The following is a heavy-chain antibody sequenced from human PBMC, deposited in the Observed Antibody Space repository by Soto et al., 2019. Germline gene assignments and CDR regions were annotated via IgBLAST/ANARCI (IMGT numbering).Heavy chain of an antibody. Sequence: QLQLQESCSGLVKPSQTLSLTCAGSGGSISSGGYSWSWIRQPPGKGLEWIGYIYHSGSTYYNPSLKSRVTISVDRSKNQVSLKLSSVTAADTAVYYCARGMTTVTTFDYWGQGTLVTVSS. CDR3: ARGMTTVTTFDY. V-gene: IGHV4-30-2*01. CDR1: GGSISSGGYS. D-gene: IGHD4-17*01. J-gene: IGHJ4*02. CDR2: IYHSGST.